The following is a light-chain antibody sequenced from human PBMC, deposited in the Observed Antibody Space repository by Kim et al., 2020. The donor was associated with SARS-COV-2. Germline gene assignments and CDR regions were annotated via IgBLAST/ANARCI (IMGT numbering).Light chain of an antibody. CDR3: QAWDSSNVI. CDR1: KLGNKY. V-gene: IGLV3-1*01. CDR2: QDS. J-gene: IGLJ2*01. Sequence: SYELTQPPSVYVSPGETATITCSGDKLGNKYVCWYQQEPGQSPVLVIYQDSRRPSGIPERFSASNSGNTATLTISGTQAMDEADYYCQAWDSSNVIFGGGTQLTVL.